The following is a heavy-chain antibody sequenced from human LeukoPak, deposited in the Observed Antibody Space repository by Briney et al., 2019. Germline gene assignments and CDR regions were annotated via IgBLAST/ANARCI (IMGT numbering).Heavy chain of an antibody. CDR1: GFTFSSYW. CDR3: ARVGRGFTYGYGTN. CDR2: INSDGSST. D-gene: IGHD5-18*01. Sequence: GGSLRLSCAASGFTFSSYWMHWVRQAPGKGLVWVSRINSDGSSTSYADSVKGRFTIYRDNAKNSVSLQMNSLRAEDTAVYYCARVGRGFTYGYGTNWGQGTLVTVSS. J-gene: IGHJ4*02. V-gene: IGHV3-74*01.